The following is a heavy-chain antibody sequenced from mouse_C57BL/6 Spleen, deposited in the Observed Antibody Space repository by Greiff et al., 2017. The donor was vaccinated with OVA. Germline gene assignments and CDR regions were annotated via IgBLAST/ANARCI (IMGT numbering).Heavy chain of an antibody. CDR1: FSPFTLYF. CDR2: IDPNSGGT. V-gene: IGHV1-72*01. J-gene: IGHJ4*01. Sequence: LSFPSSFSPFTLYFIHFFNHMPGRGLEWIGRIDPNSGGTKYNEKFKSKATLTVDKPSSTAYMQLSSLTSEDSAVYYCARGWYYAMDYWGQGTSVTVSS. D-gene: IGHD3-3*01. CDR3: ARGWYYAMDY.